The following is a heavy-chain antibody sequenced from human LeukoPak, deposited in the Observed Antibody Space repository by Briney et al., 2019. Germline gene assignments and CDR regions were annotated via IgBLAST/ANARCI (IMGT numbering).Heavy chain of an antibody. Sequence: GRIKSKTDGGTTDYAAPVKGRFTISRDDSKNTLYLQMNSLKTEDTAVYYCTTGSGSYFDYWGQGTLVTVSS. J-gene: IGHJ4*02. CDR3: TTGSGSYFDY. D-gene: IGHD1-26*01. V-gene: IGHV3-15*01. CDR2: IKSKTDGGTT.